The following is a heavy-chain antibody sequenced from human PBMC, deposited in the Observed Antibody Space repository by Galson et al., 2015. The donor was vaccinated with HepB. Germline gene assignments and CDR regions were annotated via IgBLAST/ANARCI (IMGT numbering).Heavy chain of an antibody. Sequence: TLSLTCTVSGGSISSGGYYWSWIRQHPGKGLEWIGYIYYSGSTYYNPSLKSRVTISVDTSKNQFSLKLSSVTAADTAVYYCARAHYDFWSGYYPNLPFDYWGQGTLVTVSS. V-gene: IGHV4-31*03. J-gene: IGHJ4*02. CDR3: ARAHYDFWSGYYPNLPFDY. CDR2: IYYSGST. D-gene: IGHD3-3*01. CDR1: GGSISSGGYY.